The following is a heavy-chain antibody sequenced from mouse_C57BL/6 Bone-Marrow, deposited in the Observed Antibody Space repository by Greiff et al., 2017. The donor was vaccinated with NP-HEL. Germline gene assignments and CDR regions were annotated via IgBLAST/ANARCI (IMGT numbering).Heavy chain of an antibody. CDR1: GYTFTSYG. CDR2: IYPRSGNT. V-gene: IGHV1-81*01. CDR3: ATPITTVGYWYFDV. J-gene: IGHJ1*03. D-gene: IGHD1-1*01. Sequence: VQLVESGAELARPGASVKLSCKASGYTFTSYGISWVKQRTGQGLEWIGEIYPRSGNTYYNEKFKGKATLTADKSSSTAYMELRSLTAEDAAVYFCATPITTVGYWYFDVWGTGTTVTVSS.